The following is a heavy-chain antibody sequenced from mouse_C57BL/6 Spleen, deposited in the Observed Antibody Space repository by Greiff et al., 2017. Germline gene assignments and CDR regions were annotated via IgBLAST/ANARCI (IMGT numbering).Heavy chain of an antibody. CDR2: IRSKSNNYAT. D-gene: IGHD1-1*01. CDR1: GFSFNTYA. CDR3: VRHVYYGSSPHWYFDV. Sequence: EVMLVESGGGLVQPKGSLKLSCAASGFSFNTYAMNWVRQAPGKGLEWVARIRSKSNNYATYYADSVKDRFTISRDDSESMLYLQMSNLKTEDTALYSGVRHVYYGSSPHWYFDVWGTGTTVTVSS. J-gene: IGHJ1*03. V-gene: IGHV10-1*01.